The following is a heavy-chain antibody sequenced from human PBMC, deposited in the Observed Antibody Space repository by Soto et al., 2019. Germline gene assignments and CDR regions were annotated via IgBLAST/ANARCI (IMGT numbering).Heavy chain of an antibody. CDR1: GGTFSRYT. CDR3: ARDVIAVRPGWFDP. J-gene: IGHJ5*02. V-gene: IGHV1-69*13. Sequence: GASVKVSCKASGGTFSRYTITWVRQAPGQGLEWMGGITPMFGTPNYAQKFQGRVTITADESTSTAYMELRSLRSDDTAVYYCARDVIAVRPGWFDPWGQGTLVTVSS. CDR2: ITPMFGTP. D-gene: IGHD6-6*01.